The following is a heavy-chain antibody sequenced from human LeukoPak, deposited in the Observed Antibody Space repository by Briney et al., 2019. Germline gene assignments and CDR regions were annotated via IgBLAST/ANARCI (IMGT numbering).Heavy chain of an antibody. CDR1: GFTFSSYE. CDR2: ISSSGSTI. V-gene: IGHV3-48*03. J-gene: IGHJ6*02. Sequence: GGSLRLSCAASGFTFSSYEMNWVRQAPGKGLEWVSYISSSGSTIYYAASVKGRFTISRDNAKNSLYQQMNSLRGEDTAVYYCARDPVTTTSYYYGMDVWSQGTTVTVSS. D-gene: IGHD4-17*01. CDR3: ARDPVTTTSYYYGMDV.